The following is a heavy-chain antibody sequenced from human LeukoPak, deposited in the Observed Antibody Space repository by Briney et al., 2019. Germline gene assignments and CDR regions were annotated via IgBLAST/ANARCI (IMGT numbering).Heavy chain of an antibody. V-gene: IGHV3-23*01. CDR3: AKDLIADYLFDY. Sequence: GGSLRLSCAASGFTFSSYAMSWVRQAPGKGLEWVSAISGNGGSTYYADSVKGRFTISRDNSKNTLYLQMNSLRAEDTAVYYCAKDLIADYLFDYWGQGTLVTVSS. CDR2: ISGNGGST. CDR1: GFTFSSYA. D-gene: IGHD3-16*02. J-gene: IGHJ4*02.